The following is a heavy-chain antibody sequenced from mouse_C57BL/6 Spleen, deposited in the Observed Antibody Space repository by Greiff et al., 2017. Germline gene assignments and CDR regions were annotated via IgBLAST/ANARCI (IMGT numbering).Heavy chain of an antibody. CDR2: INPSSGYT. V-gene: IGHV1-7*01. CDR3: ASYYGSSYYAMDY. Sequence: VKLMESGAELAKPGASVKLSCKASGYTFTSYWMHWVKQRPGQGLEWIGYINPSSGYTKYNQKFKDKATLTADKSSSTAYMQLSSLTYEDSAVYYCASYYGSSYYAMDYWGQGTSVTVSS. J-gene: IGHJ4*01. CDR1: GYTFTSYW. D-gene: IGHD1-1*01.